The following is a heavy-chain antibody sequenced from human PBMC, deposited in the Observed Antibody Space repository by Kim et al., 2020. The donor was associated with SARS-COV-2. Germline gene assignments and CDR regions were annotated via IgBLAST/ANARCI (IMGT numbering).Heavy chain of an antibody. D-gene: IGHD2-21*02. CDR3: AKVLFEDCGGDCYPYYYFYYGMDV. Sequence: GGSLRLSCAASGFTFSSYAMSWVRQAPGKGLEWVSVIYSGGSSTYYADSVKGRFTISRDNSKNTLYLQMNSLRAEETAVYYCAKVLFEDCGGDCYPYYYFYYGMDVWGKGTTVTVSS. J-gene: IGHJ6*04. CDR2: IYSGGSST. CDR1: GFTFSSYA. V-gene: IGHV3-23*03.